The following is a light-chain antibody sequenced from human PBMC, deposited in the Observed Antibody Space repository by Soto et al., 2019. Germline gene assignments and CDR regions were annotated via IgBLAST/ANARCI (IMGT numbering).Light chain of an antibody. CDR1: QSISSY. CDR3: QQSYSTPPIT. CDR2: AAS. Sequence: DIQMTQSPSSLSASVGDRVTITCRASQSISSYLNWCQQKPGKAPKLLIYAASSLQSGVPSRFSGSVSGTDFTLTISRLQPEDFATYYCQQSYSTPPITCGGRTKVEIK. V-gene: IGKV1-39*01. J-gene: IGKJ4*01.